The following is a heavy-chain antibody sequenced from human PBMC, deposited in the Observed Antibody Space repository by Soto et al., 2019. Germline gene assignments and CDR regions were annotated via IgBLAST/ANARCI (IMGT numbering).Heavy chain of an antibody. V-gene: IGHV1-18*04. Sequence: QVQLVQSGPEVESPGASVKVSCKASGYTFSNFGVNWVRQAPGQGLEWMGWITPYNGNANYAQKHQDRLTITTDTSKNTAYVELRSLRSDDTRGYFCARARMYSVGYHDYWGQGTLVTVSS. CDR2: ITPYNGNA. CDR3: ARARMYSVGYHDY. J-gene: IGHJ4*02. CDR1: GYTFSNFG. D-gene: IGHD1-26*01.